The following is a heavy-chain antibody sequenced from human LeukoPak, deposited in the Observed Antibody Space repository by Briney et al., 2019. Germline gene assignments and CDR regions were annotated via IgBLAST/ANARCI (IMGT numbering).Heavy chain of an antibody. J-gene: IGHJ4*02. CDR2: IYYSGST. CDR3: ARELEYYDFWSGYSEYYFDY. CDR1: GGSISSYY. D-gene: IGHD3-3*01. V-gene: IGHV4-59*01. Sequence: SETLSLTCTVSGGSISSYYWSWIRQPPGKGMEWIGYIYYSGSTNYNPSLKSRVTISVDTSKNQSSLKLSSVTAADTAVYYCARELEYYDFWSGYSEYYFDYWGQGTLVTVSS.